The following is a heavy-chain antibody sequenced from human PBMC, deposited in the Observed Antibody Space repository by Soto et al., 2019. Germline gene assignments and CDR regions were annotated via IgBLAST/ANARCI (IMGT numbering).Heavy chain of an antibody. Sequence: GGSLRLSCAASGFTFSNAWMNWVRQAPGKGLEWVGRIKSKTDGGTTDYAAPVKGRFTISRDDSKNTLYLQMNSLKTEDTAVYYCTTLSPVVVTATGFIEFDYWGQGTLVTVSS. CDR3: TTLSPVVVTATGFIEFDY. CDR1: GFTFSNAW. CDR2: IKSKTDGGTT. J-gene: IGHJ4*02. D-gene: IGHD2-21*02. V-gene: IGHV3-15*07.